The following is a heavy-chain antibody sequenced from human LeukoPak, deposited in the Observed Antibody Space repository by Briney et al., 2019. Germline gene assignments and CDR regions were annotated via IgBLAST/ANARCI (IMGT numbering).Heavy chain of an antibody. J-gene: IGHJ3*01. CDR3: AKDRRVAAAGTSSDAFDV. Sequence: PGGSLRLSCAASGFTFSDYYMSWIRQAPGKGLEWVSYISSSSSYTNYADSVKGRFTISRDNAKNSLYLQMNSLRAEDTAVYYCAKDRRVAAAGTSSDAFDVWGQGTMVTVSS. V-gene: IGHV3-11*05. CDR1: GFTFSDYY. CDR2: ISSSSSYT. D-gene: IGHD6-13*01.